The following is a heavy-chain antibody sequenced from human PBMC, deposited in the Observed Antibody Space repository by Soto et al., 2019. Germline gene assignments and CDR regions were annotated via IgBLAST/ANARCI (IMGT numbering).Heavy chain of an antibody. D-gene: IGHD3-3*01. CDR1: GGSISSANYC. CDR2: ISHSGST. V-gene: IGHV4-30-4*01. CDR3: ARGVPLIFGVVIIGGSVDI. J-gene: IGHJ3*02. Sequence: QVQLQESGPGLVKPSQTLSLTCTVSGGSISSANYCWNWIRQPPGKGLEWIGYISHSGSTYYNPSLKSRLTISLDTSKNQFSLKLNSVTAADTAVYYCARGVPLIFGVVIIGGSVDIWGQGTMVTVSS.